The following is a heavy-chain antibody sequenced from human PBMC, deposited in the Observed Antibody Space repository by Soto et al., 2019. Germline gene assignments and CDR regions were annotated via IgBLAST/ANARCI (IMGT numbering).Heavy chain of an antibody. V-gene: IGHV4-39*01. D-gene: IGHD4-17*01. CDR1: GDSISSSSYY. CDR2: INYSGST. CDR3: ASLYGDYVPY. J-gene: IGHJ4*02. Sequence: QLQLQESGPGLVKPSETLSLTCSVSGDSISSSSYYWGWIRQPPGKGLEWIGTINYSGSTYYNPSLKIRVTISVDTSMNQFSLKVSSVTAADTAVYYFASLYGDYVPYWSQGILVSVSS.